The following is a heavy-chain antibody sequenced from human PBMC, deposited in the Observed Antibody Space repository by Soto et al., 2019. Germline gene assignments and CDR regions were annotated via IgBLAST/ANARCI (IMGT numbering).Heavy chain of an antibody. D-gene: IGHD3-22*01. CDR2: IFYSGST. CDR3: ARVDYHDTSGYHY. J-gene: IGHJ4*02. Sequence: SLSSTVPGHTLERSSFFCVGLRHPRATGLEWIGNIFYSGSTNYNPSLKSRVTISVDTSKNQFSLKLTSVTAADTAVYYCARVDYHDTSGYHYWGQGTLVTVSS. CDR1: GHTLERSSFF. V-gene: IGHV4-39*02.